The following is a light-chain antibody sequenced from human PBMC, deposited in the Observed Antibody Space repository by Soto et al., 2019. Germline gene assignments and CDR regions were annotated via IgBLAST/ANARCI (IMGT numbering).Light chain of an antibody. J-gene: IGLJ1*01. CDR1: SGHSNYA. Sequence: QPVLTRSPSASASLGASVKLTCTLNSGHSNYAIAWHQQQPEKGPRYLMKLDSDGSHTKGDGIPDRFSGSSSGVERYLTISSLQSEDEADYYCQTWGAGIQVFGTGTKLTVL. V-gene: IGLV4-69*01. CDR3: QTWGAGIQV. CDR2: LDSDGSH.